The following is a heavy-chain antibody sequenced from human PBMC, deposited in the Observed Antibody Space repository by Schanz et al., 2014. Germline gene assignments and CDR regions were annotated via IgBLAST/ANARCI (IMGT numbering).Heavy chain of an antibody. CDR3: VRDELLWFGEVLSLDY. Sequence: EVQLVESGGGLVKPGGSLRLSCGVSGFTASSHSMNWVRQAPGKGLEWVSAISGSGGSTYYADSVKGRFTISRDNSNKTVDLQMNSLRAEDTALYYCVRDELLWFGEVLSLDYWGQGALVTVSS. V-gene: IGHV3-23*04. CDR1: GFTASSHS. CDR2: ISGSGGST. D-gene: IGHD3-10*01. J-gene: IGHJ4*02.